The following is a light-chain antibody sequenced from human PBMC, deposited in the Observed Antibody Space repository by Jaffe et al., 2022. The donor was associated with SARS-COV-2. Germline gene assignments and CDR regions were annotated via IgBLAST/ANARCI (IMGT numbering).Light chain of an antibody. CDR2: DDS. Sequence: SYVLTQPPSVSVAPGQTARITCGGNNIGRKRAHWYQQKPGQAPVLVVYDDSDRPSGIPERFSGSNSGNTATLTISRVEAGDEADYYCQVWDSSSDHVVFGGGTKLTVL. CDR3: QVWDSSSDHVV. J-gene: IGLJ2*01. CDR1: NIGRKR. V-gene: IGLV3-21*02.